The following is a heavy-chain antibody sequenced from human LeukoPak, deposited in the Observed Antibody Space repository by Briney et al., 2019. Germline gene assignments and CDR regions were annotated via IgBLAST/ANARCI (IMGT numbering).Heavy chain of an antibody. D-gene: IGHD3-22*01. J-gene: IGHJ4*02. CDR3: ARAYTRITMIVVVSPSYYFDY. V-gene: IGHV1-2*02. CDR1: GYTFTGYY. Sequence: GASVKVSCKASGYTFTGYYMHWVRQAPGQGLEWMGWINPNSGGTNYAQKFQGRVTMTRDTSISTAYMELSRLRSDDTAVYYCARAYTRITMIVVVSPSYYFDYWGQGTPVTVSS. CDR2: INPNSGGT.